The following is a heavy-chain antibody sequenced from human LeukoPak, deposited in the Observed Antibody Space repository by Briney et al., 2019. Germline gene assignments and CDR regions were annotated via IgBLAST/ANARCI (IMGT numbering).Heavy chain of an antibody. D-gene: IGHD6-13*01. CDR3: ARSLSSSWHYSDY. CDR1: GFTFSSYS. J-gene: IGHJ4*02. CDR2: ISVSSSDM. V-gene: IGHV3-21*01. Sequence: GGSLRLSCAASGFTFSSYSMNRVRQAPGKGLEWVSSISVSSSDMYYGDSVKGRFTISRDNAKNSLYLQMNSLRAEDTAVYYCARSLSSSWHYSDYWGQGTLVTVSS.